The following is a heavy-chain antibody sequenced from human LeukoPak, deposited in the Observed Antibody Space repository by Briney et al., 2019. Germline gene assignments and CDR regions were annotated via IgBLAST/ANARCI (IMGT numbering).Heavy chain of an antibody. V-gene: IGHV1-46*01. Sequence: ASEKVSCKVSGYTLTELSMHWVRQAPGQGLEWMGIINPSGGSTSYAQKFQGRVTMTRDTSTSTVYMELSSLRSEDTAVYFCARGIVVANFDYWGQGTLVTVSS. CDR1: GYTLTELS. CDR2: INPSGGST. D-gene: IGHD6-19*01. J-gene: IGHJ4*02. CDR3: ARGIVVANFDY.